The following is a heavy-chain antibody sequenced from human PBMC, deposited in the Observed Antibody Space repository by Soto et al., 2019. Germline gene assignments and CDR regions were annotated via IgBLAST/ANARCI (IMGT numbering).Heavy chain of an antibody. D-gene: IGHD1-26*01. J-gene: IGHJ4*02. Sequence: QVQLKESGPGLVKPSQTLSLTCSVSGGSIGSGDYYWSWVRQSPGKGLVWIGYIYYTGNTYYNPSLGSRVPFSVVTSQNQSSLRLSELTVAATAGYNCARDSRRRADSGTRPLYYFDYWGQGTLVTVSS. CDR3: ARDSRRRADSGTRPLYYFDY. CDR1: GGSIGSGDYY. V-gene: IGHV4-30-4*01. CDR2: IYYTGNT.